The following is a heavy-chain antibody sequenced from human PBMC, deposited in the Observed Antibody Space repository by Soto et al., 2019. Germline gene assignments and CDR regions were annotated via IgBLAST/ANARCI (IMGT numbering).Heavy chain of an antibody. J-gene: IGHJ4*02. D-gene: IGHD4-17*01. V-gene: IGHV4-59*08. CDR1: GGSITGYY. CDR3: ARRNYGEEGYFFDF. CDR2: IYDSGTT. Sequence: QVQLRESGPGLVRPSETLSLTCTVSGGSITGYYWSWIRQPPGKGLEWIGYIYDSGTTTYNAALNSRVTLSADTSKNQFSLNLRSVTAADTAVYYCARRNYGEEGYFFDFWGQGLLVTVSS.